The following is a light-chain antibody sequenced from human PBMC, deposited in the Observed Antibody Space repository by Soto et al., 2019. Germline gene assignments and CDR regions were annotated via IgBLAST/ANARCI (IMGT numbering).Light chain of an antibody. CDR3: QQIYSAPLT. Sequence: DIQMTQSPSSLSASVGDRVTITCRASQSITTYLNWYRQKPGKAPKLLIYAASSLQTGVPSRFSGSGSETEFTPSISSLQPEDFETYFCQQIYSAPLTLGGGTKVDIK. J-gene: IGKJ4*01. CDR2: AAS. CDR1: QSITTY. V-gene: IGKV1-39*01.